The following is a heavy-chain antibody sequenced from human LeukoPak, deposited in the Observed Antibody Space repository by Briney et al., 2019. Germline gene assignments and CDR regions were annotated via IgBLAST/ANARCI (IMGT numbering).Heavy chain of an antibody. CDR2: INYSGST. J-gene: IGHJ4*02. CDR3: ARHVRNGLLFFDY. D-gene: IGHD3-3*01. CDR1: GVSISSYY. V-gene: IGHV4-59*01. Sequence: SETLSLTCTVSGVSISSYYWTWIRQPPGKGLEWIGNINYSGSTKYNPSLKSRVTISVDTSKNQFSLKLSSVTAADTAVYYCARHVRNGLLFFDYWGQGTLVTVSS.